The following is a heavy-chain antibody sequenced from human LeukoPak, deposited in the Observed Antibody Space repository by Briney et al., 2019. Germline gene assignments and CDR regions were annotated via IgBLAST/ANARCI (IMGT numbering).Heavy chain of an antibody. J-gene: IGHJ5*02. CDR2: IYRSGST. D-gene: IGHD4-17*01. CDR3: ARDYTTVTYNWFDP. CDR1: GYSISSGYY. V-gene: IGHV4-38-2*02. Sequence: SETLSLTCAVSGYSISSGYYWGWIRQPPGKGLEWIGSIYRSGSTSYNPSLKSRVTISLDTSKNHFSLKLSSVTAADTAVYYCARDYTTVTYNWFDPGAREPWSPSP.